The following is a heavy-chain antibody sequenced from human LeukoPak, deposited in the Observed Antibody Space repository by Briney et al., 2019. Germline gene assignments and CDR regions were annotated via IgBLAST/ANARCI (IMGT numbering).Heavy chain of an antibody. Sequence: ASVKVSCKASGYSFVLYGINWVRQATGQGLEWMGWMNPNSGNTGYAQKFQGRVTMTRNTSISTAYMELSSLRSEDTAVYYCARGHGIAVAGTSYYYMDVWGKGTTVTISS. V-gene: IGHV1-8*02. CDR1: GYSFVLYG. J-gene: IGHJ6*03. CDR2: MNPNSGNT. D-gene: IGHD6-19*01. CDR3: ARGHGIAVAGTSYYYMDV.